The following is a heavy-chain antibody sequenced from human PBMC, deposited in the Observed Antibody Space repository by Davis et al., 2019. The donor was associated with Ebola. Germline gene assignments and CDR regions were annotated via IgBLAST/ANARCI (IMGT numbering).Heavy chain of an antibody. CDR1: GYTFTSYG. Sequence: ASVKVSCKASGYTFTSYGISWVRQAPGQGLEWMGWISAYNGNTNYAQKLQGRVTMTTDTPTSTAYMELRSLRSDDTAVYYCARVSFWDYDILTPFDPWGQGTLVTVSS. CDR2: ISAYNGNT. V-gene: IGHV1-18*04. J-gene: IGHJ5*02. CDR3: ARVSFWDYDILTPFDP. D-gene: IGHD3-9*01.